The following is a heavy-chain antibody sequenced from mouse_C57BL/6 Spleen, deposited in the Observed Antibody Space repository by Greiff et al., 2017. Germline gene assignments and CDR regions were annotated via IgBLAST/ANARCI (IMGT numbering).Heavy chain of an antibody. CDR1: GYAFSSSW. Sequence: VQRVESGPELVKPGASVKISCKASGYAFSSSWMNWVKQRPGKGLEWIGRIYPGDGDTNYNGKFKGKATLTADKSSSTAYMQLSSLTSEDSAVYFCAREDYDGDYYAMDYWGQGTSVTVSS. CDR3: AREDYDGDYYAMDY. D-gene: IGHD2-4*01. CDR2: IYPGDGDT. V-gene: IGHV1-82*01. J-gene: IGHJ4*01.